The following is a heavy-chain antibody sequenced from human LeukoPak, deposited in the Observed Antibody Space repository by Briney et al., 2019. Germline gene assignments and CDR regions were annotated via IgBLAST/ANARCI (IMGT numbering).Heavy chain of an antibody. CDR3: AKGAYQVRYFGY. V-gene: IGHV3-23*01. CDR2: ISGSTVST. D-gene: IGHD2-2*01. Sequence: GGSLRLSCAASGFTFTSYAMSWVRQAPGKGLEWVSAISGSTVSTYYADSVKGRFTISRDNSKNTLYLQMNSLRAEDTAVYFCAKGAYQVRYFGYWGQGTLVTVSS. J-gene: IGHJ4*02. CDR1: GFTFTSYA.